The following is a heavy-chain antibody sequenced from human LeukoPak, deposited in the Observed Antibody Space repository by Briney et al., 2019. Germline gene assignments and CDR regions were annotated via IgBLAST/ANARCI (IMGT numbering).Heavy chain of an antibody. J-gene: IGHJ4*02. Sequence: PSETLSLTCAVYGGSFSGYYWSWIRQPPGKGLEWIGEINHSGSTNYNPSLKSRVTISVDTSKNQFSLKLSSVTAADTAVYYCARRLGYCSSTSCYRGYFDYWGQGTLVTVSS. CDR1: GGSFSGYY. V-gene: IGHV4-34*01. D-gene: IGHD2-2*03. CDR3: ARRLGYCSSTSCYRGYFDY. CDR2: INHSGST.